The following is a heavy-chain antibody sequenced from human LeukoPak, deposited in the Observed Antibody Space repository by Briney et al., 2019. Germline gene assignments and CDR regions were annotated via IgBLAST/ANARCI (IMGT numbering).Heavy chain of an antibody. CDR2: IGTRSNPI. CDR3: AREARGSGRDFDY. D-gene: IGHD1-26*01. V-gene: IGHV3-11*01. Sequence: GGSLRLSCAASGFSFSDFYMFWIRQAPGMGLEWISYIGTRSNPIYYADSVKGRFTISRDDAKNSLYLQMNSLRDEDTAVYFCAREARGSGRDFDYWGQGILVTVSS. CDR1: GFSFSDFY. J-gene: IGHJ4*02.